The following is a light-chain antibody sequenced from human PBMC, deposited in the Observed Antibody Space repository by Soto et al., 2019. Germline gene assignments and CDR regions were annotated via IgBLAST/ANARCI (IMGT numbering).Light chain of an antibody. CDR1: ESVSSN. CDR2: GAS. V-gene: IGKV3-15*01. Sequence: EIVMTQSPATLSVSPGERATLSCRASESVSSNLAWYQQKRGQAPRLLIYGASTRATGIPARLSGSGSGTEFTLSISSLESEDSAGYYCQQYNKWPLTFGGGTKVEIK. J-gene: IGKJ4*01. CDR3: QQYNKWPLT.